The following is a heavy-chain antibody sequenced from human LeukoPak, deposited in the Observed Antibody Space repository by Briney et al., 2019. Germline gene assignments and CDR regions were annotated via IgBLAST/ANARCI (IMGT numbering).Heavy chain of an antibody. CDR2: IYYSGST. V-gene: IGHV4-59*08. J-gene: IGHJ4*02. D-gene: IGHD4-17*01. Sequence: SETLSLTCTVSGGSISSYYWSWIRQPPGKGLEWIGYIYYSGSTNYNPSLKSRVTISVDTSKNQFSLKLSSVTAADTAVYYCARHHDYGDGPFDYWGQGTLVTVSS. CDR3: ARHHDYGDGPFDY. CDR1: GGSISSYY.